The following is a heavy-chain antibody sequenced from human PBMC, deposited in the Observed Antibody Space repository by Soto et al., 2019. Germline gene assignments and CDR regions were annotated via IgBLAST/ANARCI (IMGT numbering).Heavy chain of an antibody. J-gene: IGHJ6*02. CDR1: GYSFTSYW. CDR2: IDPNDSYT. CDR3: ARAWVVVVPAANYYYGMDV. Sequence: PGESLKISCEGSGYSFTSYWITWVRQMPGKGLEWMGRIDPNDSYTNYSPSFQGHVTISADKSISTAYLQWISLKASDTAMYYCARAWVVVVPAANYYYGMDVWGQGTTVTVSS. V-gene: IGHV5-10-1*01. D-gene: IGHD2-2*01.